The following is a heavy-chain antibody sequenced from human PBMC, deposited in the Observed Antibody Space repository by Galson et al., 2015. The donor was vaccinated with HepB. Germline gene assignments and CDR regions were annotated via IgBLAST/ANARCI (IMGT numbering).Heavy chain of an antibody. J-gene: IGHJ4*02. CDR3: ARDGSSGWYLGDY. D-gene: IGHD6-13*01. CDR2: ISSSSSYI. V-gene: IGHV3-21*01. CDR1: GFTFSSYS. Sequence: SLRLSCAASGFTFSSYSMNWARQAPGKGLGWVSSISSSSSYIYYADSVKGRFTISRDNAKNSLYLQMNSLRAEDTAVYYCARDGSSGWYLGDYWGQGTLVTVSS.